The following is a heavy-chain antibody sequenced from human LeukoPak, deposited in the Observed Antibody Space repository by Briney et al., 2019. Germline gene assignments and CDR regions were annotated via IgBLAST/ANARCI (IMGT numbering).Heavy chain of an antibody. CDR1: GGTFSSYA. D-gene: IGHD3-22*01. V-gene: IGHV1-69*05. J-gene: IGHJ3*02. CDR2: LFLIFGTA. CDR3: ARGLLGYYYDSSGYSAAFDI. Sequence: SVKVSCKASGGTFSSYAISWVRQAPGQGLEWMGGLFLIFGTANSAQKFQGSVTITTDESTSTAYMELSSLRSEDTAVYYCARGLLGYYYDSSGYSAAFDIWGQGTMVTVSS.